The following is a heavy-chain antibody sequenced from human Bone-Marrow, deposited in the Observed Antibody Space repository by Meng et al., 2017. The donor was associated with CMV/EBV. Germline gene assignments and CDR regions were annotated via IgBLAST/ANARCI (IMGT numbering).Heavy chain of an antibody. CDR3: ARDRAAPTAWWFDP. CDR2: IWYDGSNK. CDR1: GFSFSSHG. D-gene: IGHD2-15*01. V-gene: IGHV3-33*01. J-gene: IGHJ5*02. Sequence: SGFSFSSHGMHWVRQAPGKGLEWVAIIWYDGSNKYYADSVKGRFTISRDNSKNTLYLEMNSLRGEDTAVYYCARDRAAPTAWWFDPWGQGTLVNVSS.